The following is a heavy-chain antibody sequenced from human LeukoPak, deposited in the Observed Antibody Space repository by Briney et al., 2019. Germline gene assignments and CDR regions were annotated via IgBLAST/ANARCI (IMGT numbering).Heavy chain of an antibody. CDR3: ASSTNDLYDILTGYYRRPYDY. CDR1: GGSISSSSYY. Sequence: SETLSLTCTVSGGSISSSSYYWGWIRQPPGKGLEWIGSIYYSGSTYYNPSLKSRVTISVDTSKNQFSLKLSSVTAADTAVYYCASSTNDLYDILTGYYRRPYDYWGQGTLVTVSS. V-gene: IGHV4-39*07. D-gene: IGHD3-9*01. J-gene: IGHJ4*02. CDR2: IYYSGST.